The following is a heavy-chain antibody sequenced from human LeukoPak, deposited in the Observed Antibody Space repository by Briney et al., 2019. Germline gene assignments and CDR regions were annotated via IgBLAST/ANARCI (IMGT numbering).Heavy chain of an antibody. CDR2: INHSGST. D-gene: IGHD1-14*01. Sequence: SETLSLTCTVYGGSFSGYYWSWIRQPPAKGLKSIGEINHSGSTTYNPSLTSRFTISVDTSKKQFSLKLSTVTAADTAVYYCARHLNLISTNYYYGMDVWGQGTTVTVSS. V-gene: IGHV4-34*01. CDR1: GGSFSGYY. CDR3: ARHLNLISTNYYYGMDV. J-gene: IGHJ6*02.